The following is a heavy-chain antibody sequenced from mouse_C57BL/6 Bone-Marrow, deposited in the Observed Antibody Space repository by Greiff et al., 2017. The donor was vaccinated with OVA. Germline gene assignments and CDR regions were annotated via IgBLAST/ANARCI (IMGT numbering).Heavy chain of an antibody. D-gene: IGHD1-1*01. CDR3: APTVVAPYYAMDY. CDR1: GYTFTSYW. V-gene: IGHV1-72*01. CDR2: IDSNSGGT. Sequence: QVQLKQPGAELVKPGASVKLSCKASGYTFTSYWMHWVKQRPGRGLEWIGRIDSNSGGTKYNEKFKSKATLTVDKPSSTAYMQLSRLTSEDSAVYYCAPTVVAPYYAMDYWGQGTSVTVSS. J-gene: IGHJ4*01.